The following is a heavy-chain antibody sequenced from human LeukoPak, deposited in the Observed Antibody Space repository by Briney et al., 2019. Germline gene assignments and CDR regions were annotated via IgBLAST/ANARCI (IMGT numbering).Heavy chain of an antibody. V-gene: IGHV3-23*01. CDR1: GFTFSSYA. Sequence: GGSLRLSCAASGFTFSSYAMSWVRQAPGKGLEWVSAISGSGGSTYYADSVRGRFTISRDNSKNTLYLQMNSLRAEDTAVYYCAKRRRIAAAGTRYYYYGMDVWGQGTTVTVSS. D-gene: IGHD6-13*01. J-gene: IGHJ6*02. CDR2: ISGSGGST. CDR3: AKRRRIAAAGTRYYYYGMDV.